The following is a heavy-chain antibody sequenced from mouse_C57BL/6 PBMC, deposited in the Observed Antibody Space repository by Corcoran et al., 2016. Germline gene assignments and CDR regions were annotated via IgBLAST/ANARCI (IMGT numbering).Heavy chain of an antibody. J-gene: IGHJ1*03. Sequence: DVQLQESGPGLVKPSQSLSLTCSVTGYSITSGYYWNWIRQFPGNKLEWMGYISYDGSNNYNPSLKNRISITRDTSKNQFFLKLNSVTTEDTATYYCARGPFYYYGSSFYWYFDVWGTGTTVTVSS. CDR1: GYSITSGYY. D-gene: IGHD1-1*01. CDR2: ISYDGSN. V-gene: IGHV3-6*01. CDR3: ARGPFYYYGSSFYWYFDV.